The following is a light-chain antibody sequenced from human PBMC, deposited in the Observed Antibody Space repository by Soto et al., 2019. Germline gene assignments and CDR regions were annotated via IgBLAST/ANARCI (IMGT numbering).Light chain of an antibody. CDR3: QQYGSSPET. CDR1: QSVSSSY. CDR2: GAS. Sequence: IVLTQSPGTLSLSPVERATLSCRASQSVSSSYLAWYQQKPGQAPRLLIYGASSRATAIPDRFSGSGSGTDFTLTISRLEPEDFVVYYCQQYGSSPETFGQGTKVEIK. V-gene: IGKV3-20*01. J-gene: IGKJ1*01.